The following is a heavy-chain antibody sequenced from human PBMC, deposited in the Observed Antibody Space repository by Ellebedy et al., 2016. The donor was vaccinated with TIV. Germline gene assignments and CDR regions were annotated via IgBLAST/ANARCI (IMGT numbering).Heavy chain of an antibody. V-gene: IGHV4-39*07. CDR3: ARGTIKFDY. D-gene: IGHD3-3*01. Sequence: SETLSLTXSVSGGSITSTYYWAWIRQPPGKGLEWIGSIYYSGTTYYNPSLKSRVTISVDTSKNQFSLRLSSVTAADTAVYYCARGTIKFDYWGQGTPVTVSS. J-gene: IGHJ4*02. CDR1: GGSITSTYY. CDR2: IYYSGTT.